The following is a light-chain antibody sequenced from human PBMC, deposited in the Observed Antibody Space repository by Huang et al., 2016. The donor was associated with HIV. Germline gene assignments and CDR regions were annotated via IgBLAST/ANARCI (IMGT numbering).Light chain of an antibody. J-gene: IGKJ4*01. V-gene: IGKV3-15*01. Sequence: EIVMTQSPATLSVSPGERVTLTCRASQSVSIDLAWYQQKPGQAPRLVIYGSSTRATSIPTRFSGSGSGTEFTLTISSLQSEDFAVYYCQQYNNWPPLTFGGGTKVEIK. CDR2: GSS. CDR3: QQYNNWPPLT. CDR1: QSVSID.